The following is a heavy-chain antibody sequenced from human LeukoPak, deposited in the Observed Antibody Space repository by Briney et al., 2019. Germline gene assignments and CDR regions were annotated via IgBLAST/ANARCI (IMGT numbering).Heavy chain of an antibody. D-gene: IGHD2-15*01. CDR2: INTNTGNP. V-gene: IGHV7-4-1*02. J-gene: IGHJ6*02. CDR1: GYTFTSYA. Sequence: ASVKVSCKASGYTFTSYAMNWVRQAPGQGLEWMGWINTNTGNPTYAQGFTGRFVFSLDTSVSTAYLQISSLKAEDTAVYYCARSHDGAYCSGGSCYYYYYGMDVWGQGTTVTVSS. CDR3: ARSHDGAYCSGGSCYYYYYGMDV.